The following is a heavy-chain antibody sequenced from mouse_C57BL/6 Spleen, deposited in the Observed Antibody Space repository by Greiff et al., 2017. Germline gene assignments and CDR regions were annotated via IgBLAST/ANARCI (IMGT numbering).Heavy chain of an antibody. CDR3: AREGDYYGSKGFDY. CDR1: GYTFTSYW. D-gene: IGHD1-1*01. V-gene: IGHV1-52*01. Sequence: QVQLQQPGAELVRPGSSVKLSCKASGYTFTSYWMHWVKQRPIQGLEWIGNIDPSDSETHYNQKFKDKATLTVDKYSSTAYMQLSSLTSEDSAVYYCAREGDYYGSKGFDYWGQGTTLTVSS. J-gene: IGHJ2*01. CDR2: IDPSDSET.